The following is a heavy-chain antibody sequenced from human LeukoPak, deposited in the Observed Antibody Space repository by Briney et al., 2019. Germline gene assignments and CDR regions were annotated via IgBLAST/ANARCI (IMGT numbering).Heavy chain of an antibody. Sequence: SETLSLTCTVSNGPITSTKWWSWVRPPPGKGLEWIGEISRTGSTNYNPSFNSRVTMSVDKSKNQFSLNLKSVTAADTALYYCASSSLVVVVTYGFDIWGRGTAVTVSS. V-gene: IGHV4-4*02. CDR2: ISRTGST. J-gene: IGHJ3*02. CDR1: NGPITSTKW. CDR3: ASSSLVVVVTYGFDI. D-gene: IGHD2-21*01.